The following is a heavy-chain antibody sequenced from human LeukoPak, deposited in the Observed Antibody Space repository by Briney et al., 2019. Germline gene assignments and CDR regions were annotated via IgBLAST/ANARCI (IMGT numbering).Heavy chain of an antibody. J-gene: IGHJ4*02. CDR3: ARDYYDSSGYYPS. D-gene: IGHD3-22*01. V-gene: IGHV1-69*04. Sequence: SVKVSWKASGGTFSSYAISWLRQAPGQGLEWMGRIIPILGIANYAQKFQGRVTITADKSTSTAYMELSSLRSEDTAVYYCARDYYDSSGYYPSWGQGTLVTVSS. CDR2: IIPILGIA. CDR1: GGTFSSYA.